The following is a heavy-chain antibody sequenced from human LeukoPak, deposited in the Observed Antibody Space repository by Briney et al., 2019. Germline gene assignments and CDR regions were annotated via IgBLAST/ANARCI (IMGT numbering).Heavy chain of an antibody. J-gene: IGHJ4*02. CDR1: GYSISRGYY. CDR3: ARESPSDLGGSNDFDS. Sequence: PSETLSLTCSVSGYSISRGYYWGWIRQPPGKGLEWIGSISHRGRAYYNPSLKGRVTISLDTSKNQFSLKLSSVTAADTAVYYCARESPSDLGGSNDFDSWGQGTLSPSPQ. D-gene: IGHD3-16*01. V-gene: IGHV4-38-2*02. CDR2: ISHRGRA.